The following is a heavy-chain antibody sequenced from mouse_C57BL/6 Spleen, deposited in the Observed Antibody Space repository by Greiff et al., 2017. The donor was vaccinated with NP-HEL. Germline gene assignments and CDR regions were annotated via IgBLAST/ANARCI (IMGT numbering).Heavy chain of an antibody. D-gene: IGHD1-1*01. CDR3: ARGGSSSGYYAMDY. J-gene: IGHJ4*01. CDR2: ISSGSSTI. CDR1: GFTFSDYG. Sequence: EVKLMESGGGLVKPGGSLKLSCAASGFTFSDYGMHWVRQAPEKGLEWVAYISSGSSTIYYADTVKGRFTISRDNAKNTLFLQMTSLRSEDTAMYYCARGGSSSGYYAMDYWGQGTSVTVSS. V-gene: IGHV5-17*01.